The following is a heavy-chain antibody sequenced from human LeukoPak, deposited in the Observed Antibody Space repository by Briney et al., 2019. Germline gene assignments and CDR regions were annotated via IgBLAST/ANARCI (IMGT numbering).Heavy chain of an antibody. J-gene: IGHJ5*02. D-gene: IGHD6-19*01. CDR1: GGSISSYY. V-gene: IGHV4-59*08. CDR3: ARHSVSSSGLNWFDP. CDR2: IYYSGSP. Sequence: SETLSLTCTVSGGSISSYYWSWIRQPPGKGLEWIGYIYYSGSPHYNPSLRSRVTISIDTSKNQFSLKLSSVTAADTAVYYCARHSVSSSGLNWFDPWGQGTLVTVSS.